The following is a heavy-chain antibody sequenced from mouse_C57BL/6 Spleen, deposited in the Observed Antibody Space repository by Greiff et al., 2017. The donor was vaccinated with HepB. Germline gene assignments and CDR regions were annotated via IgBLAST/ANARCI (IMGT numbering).Heavy chain of an antibody. CDR1: GYTFTDYN. V-gene: IGHV1-22*01. D-gene: IGHD1-1*01. Sequence: EVQLQQSGPELVKPGASVKMSCKASGYTFTDYNMHWVKQSHGKSLEWIGYINPNNGGTSYNQKFKGKATLTVNKSSSTAYMEIRSLTSEDSAVYFCALLLRSSWYFDYWGQGTTLTVSS. J-gene: IGHJ2*01. CDR2: INPNNGGT. CDR3: ALLLRSSWYFDY.